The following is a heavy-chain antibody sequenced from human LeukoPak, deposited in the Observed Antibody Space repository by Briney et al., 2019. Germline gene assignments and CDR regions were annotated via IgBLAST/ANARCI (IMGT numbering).Heavy chain of an antibody. CDR2: MSPNSGDT. J-gene: IGHJ4*02. V-gene: IGHV1-8*01. D-gene: IGHD7-27*01. Sequence: GASVKASCKASGYTFTSYDINWVRQATGQGLEWMGWMSPNSGDTGYAQKFQGRVTMTRNTSISTAYLGLSSLRSEDAAMYYCARDPPNWGPDFWGQGTLITVSS. CDR1: GYTFTSYD. CDR3: ARDPPNWGPDF.